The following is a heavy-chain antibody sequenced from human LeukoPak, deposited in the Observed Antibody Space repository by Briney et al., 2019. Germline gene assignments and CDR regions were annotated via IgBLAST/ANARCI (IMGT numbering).Heavy chain of an antibody. J-gene: IGHJ4*02. D-gene: IGHD1-1*01. V-gene: IGHV3-74*01. Sequence: PGGSLRLSCTVSGFTFSRFWMHWVRQAPGKGLVWVSRINSDGSETTYADSVKGRFTISRDNAKNTPYLQMNSLRAEDTAVYYRARVFSLSGTTDYWGQGTLVTVSS. CDR2: INSDGSET. CDR3: ARVFSLSGTTDY. CDR1: GFTFSRFW.